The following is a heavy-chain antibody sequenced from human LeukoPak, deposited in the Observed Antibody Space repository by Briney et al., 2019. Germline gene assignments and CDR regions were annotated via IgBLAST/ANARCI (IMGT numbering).Heavy chain of an antibody. CDR2: IGKSGHT. J-gene: IGHJ4*02. Sequence: GGSLRLSCAASGFTFSSYDMHWVRQVPGKGLEWVSGIGKSGHTYYAGSVKGRFTISRENAKNSLYLQMNDPRAGDTAVYYCASGAEGWNYWGQGTLVTVSS. D-gene: IGHD2-15*01. CDR3: ASGAEGWNY. V-gene: IGHV3-13*01. CDR1: GFTFSSYD.